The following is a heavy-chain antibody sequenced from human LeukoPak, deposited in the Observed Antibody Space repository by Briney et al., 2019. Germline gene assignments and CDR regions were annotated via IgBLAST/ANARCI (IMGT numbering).Heavy chain of an antibody. CDR1: RFTFSSYA. D-gene: IGHD6-13*01. Sequence: PGGSLRLSCAASRFTFSSYAMSWVRPAPGKGLEWVSTIGGSGVNTYYAASVKGRFAISRDNSKNTLYLQMNSLRADDTAVYYCAKEGEQQLVRYAFDIWGQGTLVTVSS. V-gene: IGHV3-23*01. CDR3: AKEGEQQLVRYAFDI. CDR2: IGGSGVNT. J-gene: IGHJ3*02.